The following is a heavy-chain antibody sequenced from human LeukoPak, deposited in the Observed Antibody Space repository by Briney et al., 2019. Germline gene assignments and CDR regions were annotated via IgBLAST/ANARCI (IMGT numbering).Heavy chain of an antibody. CDR1: GYTFTGYY. CDR3: ARAGYGSGSYHLYYGMDV. CDR2: INPNSGGT. D-gene: IGHD3-10*01. V-gene: IGHV1-2*02. J-gene: IGHJ6*02. Sequence: ASVKVSCKASGYTFTGYYMHWLRQAPGQGLEWMGWINPNSGGTNYAQKFQGRVTMTRDTSISTAYMELSRLRSDDTAVYYCARAGYGSGSYHLYYGMDVWGQGTTVTVSS.